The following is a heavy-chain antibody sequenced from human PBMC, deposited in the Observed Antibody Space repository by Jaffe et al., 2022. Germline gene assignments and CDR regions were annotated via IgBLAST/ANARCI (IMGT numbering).Heavy chain of an antibody. D-gene: IGHD3-22*01. J-gene: IGHJ4*02. CDR2: IYPGDSDT. Sequence: EVQLVQSGAEVKKPGESLKISCKGSGYSFTSYWIGWVRQMPGKGLEWMGIIYPGDSDTRYSPSFQGQVTISADKSISTAYLQWSSLKASDTAMYYCVRLYDSSGYYYYYFDYWGQGTLVTVSS. CDR1: GYSFTSYW. V-gene: IGHV5-51*03. CDR3: VRLYDSSGYYYYYFDY.